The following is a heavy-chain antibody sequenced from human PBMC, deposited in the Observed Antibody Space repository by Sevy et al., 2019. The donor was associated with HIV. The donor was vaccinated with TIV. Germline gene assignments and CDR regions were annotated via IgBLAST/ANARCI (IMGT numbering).Heavy chain of an antibody. CDR1: GFTFSNAW. J-gene: IGHJ6*02. CDR3: TTVSKYCSGGSCYYYYYGMDV. V-gene: IGHV3-15*01. D-gene: IGHD2-15*01. CDR2: IKSKTDGGTT. Sequence: GGSLRLSCAASGFTFSNAWMSWVRQAPGKGLEWVGRIKSKTDGGTTDYAAPVKGRFTISSDDSKNTLYLQMNSLKTEDTAVYYCTTVSKYCSGGSCYYYYYGMDVWGQGTTVTVSS.